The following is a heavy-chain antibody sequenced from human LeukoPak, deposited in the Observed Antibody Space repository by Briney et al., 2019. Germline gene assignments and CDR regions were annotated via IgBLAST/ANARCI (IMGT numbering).Heavy chain of an antibody. V-gene: IGHV4-59*01. CDR2: IYYSGST. Sequence: SETLSLTCTVSGGSISSYYWSWIRQPPGKGLEWIGYIYYSGSTNYNPSLKSRVTISVDTSKNQFSLKLSSVTAADTAVYYCARAGGSGRNYGIYWGQGTLVTVSS. CDR3: ARAGGSGRNYGIY. J-gene: IGHJ4*02. CDR1: GGSISSYY. D-gene: IGHD1-26*01.